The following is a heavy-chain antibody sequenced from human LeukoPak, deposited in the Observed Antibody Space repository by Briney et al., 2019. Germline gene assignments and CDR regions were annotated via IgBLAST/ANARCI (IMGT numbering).Heavy chain of an antibody. CDR3: ARDLGTTGGITGNWFDP. D-gene: IGHD1-14*01. CDR2: IIPVFGTA. Sequence: SVKVSCKASGGTFNNYTIIWVRQAPGQGLEWMGGIIPVFGTANYAQKFQGRVTITADESTSTAYMELSSLRSEDTAVYYCARDLGTTGGITGNWFDPWGQGTLVTVSS. V-gene: IGHV1-69*13. J-gene: IGHJ5*02. CDR1: GGTFNNYT.